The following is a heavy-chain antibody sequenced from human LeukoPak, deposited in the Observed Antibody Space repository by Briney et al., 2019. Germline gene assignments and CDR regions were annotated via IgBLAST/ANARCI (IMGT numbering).Heavy chain of an antibody. Sequence: PSETLSLTCAVYGGSFSGYYWSWIRQPPGKGLEWIGEINHSGSTNYNPSLKSRVTISVDTSKNQFSLKLSSVTAADTAVYYCARETPYGGIDYWGQGTLVTVSS. CDR1: GGSFSGYY. CDR3: ARETPYGGIDY. V-gene: IGHV4-34*01. J-gene: IGHJ4*02. D-gene: IGHD4-23*01. CDR2: INHSGST.